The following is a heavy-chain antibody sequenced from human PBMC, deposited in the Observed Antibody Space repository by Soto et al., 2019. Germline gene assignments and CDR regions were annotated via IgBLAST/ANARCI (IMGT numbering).Heavy chain of an antibody. D-gene: IGHD3-3*01. CDR1: GYTFTSYG. J-gene: IGHJ5*02. CDR3: ARDYDFWSGYSNWFDP. V-gene: IGHV1-18*04. Sequence: ASVKVSCKASGYTFTSYGISWVRQAPGQGLEWMGWISAYNGNTNYAQKLQGRVTMTTGTSTSTAYMELRSLRSDDTAVYYCARDYDFWSGYSNWFDPWGQGTLVTVSS. CDR2: ISAYNGNT.